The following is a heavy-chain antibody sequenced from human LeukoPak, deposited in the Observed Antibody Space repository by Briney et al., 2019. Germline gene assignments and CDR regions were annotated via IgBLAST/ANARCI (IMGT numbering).Heavy chain of an antibody. J-gene: IGHJ5*02. V-gene: IGHV4-39*07. CDR3: ATRVSGYYDFWSGPNWFDP. CDR2: IYYSGST. Sequence: SQTLSLTCTVSGGSISSSSYYWGWIRQPPGKGLEWIGSIYYSGSTYYNPSLKSRVTISVDTSKNQFSLKLSSVTAADTAVYYCATRVSGYYDFWSGPNWFDPWGQGTLVTVSS. D-gene: IGHD3-3*01. CDR1: GGSISSSSYY.